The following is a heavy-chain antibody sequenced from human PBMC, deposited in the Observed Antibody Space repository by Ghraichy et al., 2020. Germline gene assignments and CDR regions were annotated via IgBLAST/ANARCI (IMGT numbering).Heavy chain of an antibody. Sequence: SETLSLTCTVSGGSISSYYWSWIRQPPGKGLEYIGYIYYNGATNYSPSLKSRVTMSVDTSKNQFSLKLTSVTAADTAVYYCVRDPPYCSGGTCYPQYYFDYWGQGTLVTVSS. CDR1: GGSISSYY. J-gene: IGHJ4*02. V-gene: IGHV4-59*01. D-gene: IGHD2-15*01. CDR3: VRDPPYCSGGTCYPQYYFDY. CDR2: IYYNGAT.